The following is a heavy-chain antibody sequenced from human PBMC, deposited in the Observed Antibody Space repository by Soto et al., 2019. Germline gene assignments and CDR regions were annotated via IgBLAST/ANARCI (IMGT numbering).Heavy chain of an antibody. CDR2: ISDSGNTI. D-gene: IGHD2-15*01. J-gene: IGHJ4*02. CDR3: TREDSSDY. Sequence: GGSLRLSCAASGFNFHNYEMNWVRQAPGKGLEWVSFISDSGNTIYYADSVKGRFTISRDNAKNLLFLQMNSLRAEDTAVYYCTREDSSDYWGKGTLVTVSX. CDR1: GFNFHNYE. V-gene: IGHV3-48*03.